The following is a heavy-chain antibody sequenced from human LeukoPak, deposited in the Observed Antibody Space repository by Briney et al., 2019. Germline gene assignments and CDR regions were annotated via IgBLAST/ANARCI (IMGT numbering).Heavy chain of an antibody. Sequence: SETLSLTCTVSGGSISSYYWSWIRQPPGKGLEWIGEIHHSGSTNYNPSLKGRVTISVDTSKNQFSLKLSSVTAADTAVYYCAREGDSSVYYDYWGQGTLVTVSS. D-gene: IGHD3-22*01. J-gene: IGHJ4*02. V-gene: IGHV4-34*01. CDR1: GGSISSYY. CDR3: AREGDSSVYYDY. CDR2: IHHSGST.